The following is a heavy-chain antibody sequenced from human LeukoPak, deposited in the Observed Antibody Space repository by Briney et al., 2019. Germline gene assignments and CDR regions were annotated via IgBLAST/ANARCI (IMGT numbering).Heavy chain of an antibody. Sequence: ASVKVSCKASGYTFTSYGISWVRQAPGQGLEWMGWISVYNGNTNYAQKFQGRVTMTRDTSISTAYMELSRLRSDDTAVYYCASEENYYDSSGYPLDYWGQGTLVTVSS. CDR1: GYTFTSYG. J-gene: IGHJ4*02. CDR2: ISVYNGNT. D-gene: IGHD3-22*01. V-gene: IGHV1-18*01. CDR3: ASEENYYDSSGYPLDY.